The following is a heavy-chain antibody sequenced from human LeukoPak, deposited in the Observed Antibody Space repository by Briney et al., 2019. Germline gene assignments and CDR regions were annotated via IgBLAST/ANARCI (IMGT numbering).Heavy chain of an antibody. D-gene: IGHD6-6*01. Sequence: SVKVSCKASGGTFSSYAISWVRQAPGQGLEWMGRIIPIFGTANYAQKFQGRVTITTDESTSTAYMELSSLRSEDTAVYYCARDRGIAAREFDYWGQGTLVTVSS. CDR2: IIPIFGTA. V-gene: IGHV1-69*05. CDR1: GGTFSSYA. CDR3: ARDRGIAAREFDY. J-gene: IGHJ4*02.